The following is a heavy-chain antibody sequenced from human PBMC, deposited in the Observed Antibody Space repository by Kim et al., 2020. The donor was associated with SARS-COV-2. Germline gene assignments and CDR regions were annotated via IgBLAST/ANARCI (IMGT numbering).Heavy chain of an antibody. CDR3: AGLDGDYSNYLNWFDP. Sequence: SETLSLTCAVYGGSFSGYYWSWIRQPPGKGLEWIGEINHSGSTNYNPSLKSRVTISVDTSKNQFSLKLSSVTAADTAVYYCAGLDGDYSNYLNWFDPWG. CDR2: INHSGST. D-gene: IGHD4-4*01. V-gene: IGHV4-34*01. CDR1: GGSFSGYY. J-gene: IGHJ5*02.